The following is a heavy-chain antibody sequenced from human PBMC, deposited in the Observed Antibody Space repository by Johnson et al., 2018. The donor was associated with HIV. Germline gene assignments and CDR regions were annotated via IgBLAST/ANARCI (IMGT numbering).Heavy chain of an antibody. D-gene: IGHD3-16*01. V-gene: IGHV3-30*02. CDR2: IRYDGSNK. Sequence: QVQLVESGGGLVQPGGSLRLSCAASGFTFSSYWMSWVRQAPCKGLEWVAFIRYDGSNKFFADSVKGRFTISRDNAKNSLYLQMNSLRAEDTALYYCARGRLGDPFPGAFDIWGQGTMVTVSS. CDR1: GFTFSSYW. J-gene: IGHJ3*02. CDR3: ARGRLGDPFPGAFDI.